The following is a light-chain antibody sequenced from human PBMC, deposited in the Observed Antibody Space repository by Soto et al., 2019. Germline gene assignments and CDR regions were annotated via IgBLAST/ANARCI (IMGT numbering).Light chain of an antibody. Sequence: DIQMTQSPSSVSASIGDRVTITCRASQIIGSWLAWYQQKPGKAPTLLIYAASSLQSGVPSRFSGSGSGTDFTLTITSLQAEDSATYYCQQANSFPFTFCPGTKVDIK. J-gene: IGKJ3*01. CDR1: QIIGSW. V-gene: IGKV1-12*02. CDR3: QQANSFPFT. CDR2: AAS.